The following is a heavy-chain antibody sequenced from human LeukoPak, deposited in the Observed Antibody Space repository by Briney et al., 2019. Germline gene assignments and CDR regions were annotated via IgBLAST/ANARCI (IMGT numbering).Heavy chain of an antibody. J-gene: IGHJ4*02. V-gene: IGHV3-74*01. D-gene: IGHD5-12*01. Sequence: PGGSLRISCAASGFTFSSYWMHWVRQAPGKGLVWVSRINSDGSSTSYADSVKGRFTISRDNAKNTLYLQMNSLRAEDTAVYYCARGTYSGYDYLDYWGQGTLVTVSS. CDR2: INSDGSST. CDR1: GFTFSSYW. CDR3: ARGTYSGYDYLDY.